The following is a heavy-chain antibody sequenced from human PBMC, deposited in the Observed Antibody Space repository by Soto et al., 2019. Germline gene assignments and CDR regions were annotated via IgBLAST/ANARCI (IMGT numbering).Heavy chain of an antibody. Sequence: SETLSLTCAVYGGSFSGYYWSWIRQPPGKGLEWIGEINHSGSTNYNPSLKSRVTISVDTSKNQFSLKLSSVTAADTAVYYCAGGIVEYYYYYGMDVWGQGTTVTVSS. V-gene: IGHV4-34*01. J-gene: IGHJ6*02. CDR2: INHSGST. CDR1: GGSFSGYY. CDR3: AGGIVEYYYYYGMDV. D-gene: IGHD2-15*01.